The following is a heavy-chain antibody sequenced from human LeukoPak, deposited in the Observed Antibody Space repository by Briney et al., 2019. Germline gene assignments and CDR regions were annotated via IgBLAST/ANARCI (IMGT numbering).Heavy chain of an antibody. CDR2: ISSSSSYI. J-gene: IGHJ3*02. CDR1: GFTFSSYS. Sequence: GGSLRLSCAASGFTFSSYSMNWVRQAPGKGLEWVSSISSSSSYIYYADSVKGRFTISRDNAKNSLYLQMNSLRAEDTAVYYCARDETPDDAFDIWGQGTTVTVSS. V-gene: IGHV3-21*01. D-gene: IGHD4-23*01. CDR3: ARDETPDDAFDI.